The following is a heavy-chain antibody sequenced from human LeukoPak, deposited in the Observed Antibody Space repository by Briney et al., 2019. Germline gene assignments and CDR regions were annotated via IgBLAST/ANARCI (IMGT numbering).Heavy chain of an antibody. V-gene: IGHV3-23*01. J-gene: IGHJ4*02. CDR3: AKLVTKEYYYDSGDPFPY. CDR2: ISYSGGST. D-gene: IGHD3-22*01. CDR1: GFTFNNYA. Sequence: HTGGSLRLSCAASGFTFNNYAMSWVRQAPGKGLEWVSAISYSGGSTYYADSVKGRFTISRDNSKYTLYLQMNSLRAEDTAVYYCAKLVTKEYYYDSGDPFPYWGQGTLVIVSS.